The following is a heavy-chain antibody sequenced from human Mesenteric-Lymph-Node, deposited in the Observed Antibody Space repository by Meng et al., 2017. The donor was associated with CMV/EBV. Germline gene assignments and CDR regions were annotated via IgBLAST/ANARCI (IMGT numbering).Heavy chain of an antibody. Sequence: CAVSGGSITRGSYSWNWIRQPPGKGLEWIGYIYGGGSTYYSPSLESRVTISLDRSRNQFSLKLSSVTAADTAVYYCARDDAAAGFFDYWGQGTLVTVSS. CDR1: GGSITRGSYS. D-gene: IGHD6-13*01. CDR3: ARDDAAAGFFDY. J-gene: IGHJ4*02. V-gene: IGHV4-30-2*01. CDR2: IYGGGST.